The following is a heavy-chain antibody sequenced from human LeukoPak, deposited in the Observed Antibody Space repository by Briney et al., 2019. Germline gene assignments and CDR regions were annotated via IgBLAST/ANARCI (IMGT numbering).Heavy chain of an antibody. CDR2: ITGSGDRT. Sequence: PGGSLRLSCAASGFTFSSYAMSWVRQAPGKGLEWVSSITGSGDRTYYADSVKGRFTISRDNPKNTLYLQMNSLRADETAVYYCASRPRADMGPLDFWGQGTLVTVSS. CDR1: GFTFSSYA. V-gene: IGHV3-23*01. D-gene: IGHD1-14*01. J-gene: IGHJ4*02. CDR3: ASRPRADMGPLDF.